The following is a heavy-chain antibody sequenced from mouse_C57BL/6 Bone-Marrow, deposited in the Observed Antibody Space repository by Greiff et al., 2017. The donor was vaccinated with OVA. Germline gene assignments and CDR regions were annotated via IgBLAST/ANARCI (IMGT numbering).Heavy chain of an antibody. Sequence: EVQLQQSGPELAKPGASVKIPCKASGYTFTDYNMDWVKQSHGKSLEWIGDINSNNGGTSYNQKFKGKATLTVDKSSSTADMELRSLTSEDTAVYYCARGGYYDYDGGAWFAYWGQGTLVTVSA. J-gene: IGHJ3*01. D-gene: IGHD2-4*01. CDR3: ARGGYYDYDGGAWFAY. CDR1: GYTFTDYN. V-gene: IGHV1-18*01. CDR2: INSNNGGT.